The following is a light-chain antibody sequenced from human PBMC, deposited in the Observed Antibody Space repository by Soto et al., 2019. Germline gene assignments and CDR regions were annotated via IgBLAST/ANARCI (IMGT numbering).Light chain of an antibody. J-gene: IGKJ5*01. V-gene: IGKV3-20*01. CDR2: GAS. CDR1: QSVTSDY. CDR3: QQYSSSPRT. Sequence: EIVLTQSPGTLSLSPGGRATLSCRASQSVTSDYLAWYQQKPGQAPRLLIYGASSRATGIPDRFSGSGSGTDFSLTISRLEPEDFAVYHCQQYSSSPRTFGQGTRLEIK.